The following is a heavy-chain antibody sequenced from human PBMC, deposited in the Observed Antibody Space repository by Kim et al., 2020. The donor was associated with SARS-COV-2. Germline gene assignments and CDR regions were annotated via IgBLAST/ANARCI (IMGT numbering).Heavy chain of an antibody. CDR1: GFTSGYYW. V-gene: IGHV3-7*01. Sequence: GGSLRLSCAASGFTSGYYWMSWVRQAPGKGLEWVATIKEDGSEKYYLDSVKGRFTISTDSAKNSLYLQMNSLRAEDTAVYYCARDTMDVWGQGTTVTVSS. CDR2: IKEDGSEK. CDR3: ARDTMDV. J-gene: IGHJ6*02.